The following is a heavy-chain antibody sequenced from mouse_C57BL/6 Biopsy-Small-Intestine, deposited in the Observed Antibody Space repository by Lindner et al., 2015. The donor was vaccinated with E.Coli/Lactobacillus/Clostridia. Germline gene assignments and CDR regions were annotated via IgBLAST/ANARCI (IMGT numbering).Heavy chain of an antibody. D-gene: IGHD1-1*01. J-gene: IGHJ1*03. CDR2: TFYSGIT. CDR3: ARDYCYGSYWYFDV. V-gene: IGHV3-3*01. Sequence: EVQLQESGPSLVRPSQTLSLTCTVTGFSINSDCYWIWIRQFPGNKLEYIGYTFYSGITYYNPSLESRTYITRDTSKNQFSLKLSSVTTEDTATYFCARDYCYGSYWYFDVWGTGTTVTVSS. CDR1: GFSINSDCY.